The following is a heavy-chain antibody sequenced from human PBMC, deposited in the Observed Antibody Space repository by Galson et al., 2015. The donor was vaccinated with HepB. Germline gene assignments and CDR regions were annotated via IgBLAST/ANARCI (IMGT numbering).Heavy chain of an antibody. D-gene: IGHD3-10*01. J-gene: IGHJ6*02. V-gene: IGHV3-21*01. CDR2: ISSSSSYT. Sequence: SLRLSCAASGFTFSNYKVHWVRQAPGKGLEWVSSISSSSSYTNYADSVKGRFTISRDNAKNSLYLQMNSLRAEDTAVYYCARDQRYYYGSGSYYYVMDVWGQGTTVTVSS. CDR1: GFTFSNYK. CDR3: ARDQRYYYGSGSYYYVMDV.